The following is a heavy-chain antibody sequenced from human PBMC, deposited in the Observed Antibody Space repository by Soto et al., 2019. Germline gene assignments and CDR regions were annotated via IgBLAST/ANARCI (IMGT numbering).Heavy chain of an antibody. J-gene: IGHJ6*02. CDR2: ISGDGGST. Sequence: GESLKISCAASGFTFDDYAMHWVRQAPGKGLEWVSLISGDGGSTYYADSVKGRFTISRDNSKNSLYLQMNSLRTEDTALYYCAKDIRVGATWYYYYGMDVWGQGTTVTVSS. CDR3: AKDIRVGATWYYYYGMDV. CDR1: GFTFDDYA. D-gene: IGHD1-26*01. V-gene: IGHV3-43*02.